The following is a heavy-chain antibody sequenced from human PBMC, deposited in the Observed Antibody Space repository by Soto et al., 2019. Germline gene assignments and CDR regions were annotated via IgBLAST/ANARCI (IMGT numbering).Heavy chain of an antibody. CDR2: ISYDGSNK. V-gene: IGHV3-30*18. Sequence: QVQLVESGGGVVQPGRSLRLSCAASEFIFSSYGMHWVRQAPDKGLEWVAVISYDGSNKYYADSVKGRFTISRDNSKNTLYLQMNSLKAEDTAVSYCAKDGIIYGTGSYFDYWGQGTLVTVSS. J-gene: IGHJ4*02. CDR3: AKDGIIYGTGSYFDY. CDR1: EFIFSSYG. D-gene: IGHD3-10*01.